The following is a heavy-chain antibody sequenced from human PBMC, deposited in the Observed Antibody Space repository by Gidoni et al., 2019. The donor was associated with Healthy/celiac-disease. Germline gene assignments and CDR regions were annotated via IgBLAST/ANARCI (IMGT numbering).Heavy chain of an antibody. CDR1: GFTFSSYA. Sequence: EVQLLESGGGLVQPGGSLRLSCSAFGFTFSSYAMSWVRQAPGKGLEWVSAISGSGGSTYYADSVKGRFTISRDNSKNTLYQMNSLRAEDTAVYYCAKDDDVVTAPPFCYWGQGTLVTVSS. V-gene: IGHV3-23*01. J-gene: IGHJ4*02. CDR3: AKDDDVVTAPPFCY. D-gene: IGHD2-21*02. CDR2: ISGSGGST.